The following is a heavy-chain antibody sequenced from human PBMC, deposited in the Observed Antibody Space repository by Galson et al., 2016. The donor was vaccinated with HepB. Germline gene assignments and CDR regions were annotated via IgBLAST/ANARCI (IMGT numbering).Heavy chain of an antibody. CDR3: ARLGREYGVPHRIDS. CDR1: GGSISSYY. J-gene: IGHJ4*02. V-gene: IGHV4-59*01. Sequence: ETLSLTCSVSGGSISSYYWNWIRQPPGKGLEWIGHINYSGSTNYNPSLKSRVTISVDTSKNQFSLKLTSVTAADTAIYYCARLGREYGVPHRIDSWGQGTLVTVSS. D-gene: IGHD3-16*01. CDR2: INYSGST.